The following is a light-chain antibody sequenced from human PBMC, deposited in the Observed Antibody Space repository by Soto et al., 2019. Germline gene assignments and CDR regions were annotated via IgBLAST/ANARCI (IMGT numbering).Light chain of an antibody. CDR1: SSDVGTYNY. CDR2: DVN. Sequence: QSALTQPPSASRSPGQSVTISCTGTSSDVGTYNYVSWYQQRAGKAPKLMIFDVNKRPSGVPDRFSGSKSGNTASLTVSGLQAEDEADYYCSSYTGSTNLVFGGGTKLTVL. CDR3: SSYTGSTNLV. V-gene: IGLV2-8*02. J-gene: IGLJ2*01.